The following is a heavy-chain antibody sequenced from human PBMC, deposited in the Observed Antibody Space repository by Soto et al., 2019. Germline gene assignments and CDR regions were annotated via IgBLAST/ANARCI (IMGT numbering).Heavy chain of an antibody. J-gene: IGHJ5*02. CDR2: INTDNGGA. D-gene: IGHD6-13*01. V-gene: IGHV1-2*02. CDR1: GYIFTDYH. Sequence: QVQLVQSGAEVKKPGASVKVSCKASGYIFTDYHIHWVRQAPGQGLEFMGWINTDNGGAGSAQQFQGRVTVTRDTSITTVYLELSNLRSDDTAVYFCAKERGSNSLHPAYNWFDTLGQGTLITVSS. CDR3: AKERGSNSLHPAYNWFDT.